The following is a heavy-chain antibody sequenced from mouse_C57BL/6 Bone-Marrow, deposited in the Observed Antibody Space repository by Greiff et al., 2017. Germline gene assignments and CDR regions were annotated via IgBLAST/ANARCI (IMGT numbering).Heavy chain of an antibody. J-gene: IGHJ3*01. CDR1: GFTFSSYA. V-gene: IGHV5-4*01. CDR2: ISDGGSYT. Sequence: EVQRVESGGGLVKPGGSLKLSCAASGFTFSSYAMSWVRQTPEKRLEWVATISDGGSYTYYPDNVKGRFTISRDNAKNNLYLQMSHLKSEDTAMYYCARVDDYDEGRADWGQGTLVTVAA. CDR3: ARVDDYDEGRAD. D-gene: IGHD2-4*01.